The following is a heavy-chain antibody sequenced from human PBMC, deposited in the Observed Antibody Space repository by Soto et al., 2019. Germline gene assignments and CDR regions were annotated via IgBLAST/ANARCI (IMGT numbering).Heavy chain of an antibody. CDR3: AKVPYSNYVGSWYYYYMDV. D-gene: IGHD4-4*01. CDR1: GFTFSSYA. Sequence: PGGSLRLSCAASGFTFSSYAMSWVRQAPGKGLEWVSAISGSGGSTYYADSVKGRFTISRDNSKNTLYLQMNSLRAEDTAVYYCAKVPYSNYVGSWYYYYMDVWGKGTTVTVSS. CDR2: ISGSGGST. J-gene: IGHJ6*03. V-gene: IGHV3-23*01.